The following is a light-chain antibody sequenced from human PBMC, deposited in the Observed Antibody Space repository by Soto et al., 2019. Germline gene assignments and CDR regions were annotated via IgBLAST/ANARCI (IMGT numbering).Light chain of an antibody. J-gene: IGKJ1*01. CDR2: DAS. CDR1: QSVSAW. CDR3: QQYNNFPGT. Sequence: DIQMTQSPSTLSASVGDRITITRRASQSVSAWVAWYQQKPGKAPKVVIYDASSLESGVPSRFAGSRSGTEFTLTINSLQPDDSATYYCQQYNNFPGTFGQGTKVDIK. V-gene: IGKV1-5*01.